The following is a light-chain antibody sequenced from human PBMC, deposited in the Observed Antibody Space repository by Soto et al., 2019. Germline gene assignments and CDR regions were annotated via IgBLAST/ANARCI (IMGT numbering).Light chain of an antibody. CDR2: GAS. V-gene: IGKV3-20*01. CDR1: QSVSSS. CDR3: QQYGSSPPLT. Sequence: EIVLTQSPGTLSVSPGERATLSCRASQSVSSSLAWYQQKPGQAPRLLIHGASSRATGIPDRFSGSGSGTDFTLTISRLEPEDFAVYYCQQYGSSPPLTFGGGTKVEIK. J-gene: IGKJ4*01.